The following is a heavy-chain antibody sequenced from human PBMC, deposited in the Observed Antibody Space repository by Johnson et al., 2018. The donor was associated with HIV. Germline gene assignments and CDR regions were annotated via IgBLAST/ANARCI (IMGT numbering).Heavy chain of an antibody. CDR1: GFTFDDYG. CDR3: ARERGISGGFDF. D-gene: IGHD2-15*01. Sequence: VQLVESGGGVVRPGGSLRLSCAASGFTFDDYGMSWVRQVPGKGLEWVSGISWNGGSTGYADSVRGRFTISRDNSKNTLYLQMNSLRVEDTAVYYCARERGISGGFDFWGQGTRVSVSS. CDR2: ISWNGGST. J-gene: IGHJ3*01. V-gene: IGHV3-20*04.